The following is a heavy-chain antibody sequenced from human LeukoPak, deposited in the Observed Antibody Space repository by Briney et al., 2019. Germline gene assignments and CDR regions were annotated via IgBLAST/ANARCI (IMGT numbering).Heavy chain of an antibody. J-gene: IGHJ6*03. CDR3: ARDSPLVGADYYYYYMDV. D-gene: IGHD1-26*01. CDR2: INPNSGGT. CDR1: GYTFTGYD. Sequence: ASVKVSCKASGYTFTGYDMHWVRQAPGQGLEWMGWINPNSGGTNYAQKFQGRVTMTRDTSISTAYMELSRLRSDDTAVYYCARDSPLVGADYYYYYMDVWGKGTTVTVSS. V-gene: IGHV1-2*02.